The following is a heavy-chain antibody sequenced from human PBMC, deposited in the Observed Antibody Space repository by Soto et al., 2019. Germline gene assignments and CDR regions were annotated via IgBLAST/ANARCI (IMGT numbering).Heavy chain of an antibody. CDR3: AREFSSGWYFGGWFDP. D-gene: IGHD6-19*01. CDR2: IYYSGRT. V-gene: IGHV4-61*01. Sequence: PSETLSLSCTVSGGSVSSGSYYWSWIRQPPGKGLEWIGYIYYSGRTDYNPSLKSRVTISVDTSKNQFSLKLSSVTAADTAVYYCAREFSSGWYFGGWFDPWGQGTLVTVSS. CDR1: GGSVSSGSYY. J-gene: IGHJ5*02.